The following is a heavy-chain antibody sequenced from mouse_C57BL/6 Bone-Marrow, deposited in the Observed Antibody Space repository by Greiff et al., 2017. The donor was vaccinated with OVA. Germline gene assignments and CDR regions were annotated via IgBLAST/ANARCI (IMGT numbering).Heavy chain of an antibody. Sequence: EVLLVESGGGLVQPKGSLTLSCAASGFSFNTYAMNWVRQAPGQGLEWVARISSKSNNSATYYADSVKDRFTISRDDSESMLYLQMNNLKTEDTARYYCVRHHFDYWGQGTTLTVSS. CDR3: VRHHFDY. CDR1: GFSFNTYA. CDR2: ISSKSNNSAT. V-gene: IGHV10-1*01. J-gene: IGHJ2*01.